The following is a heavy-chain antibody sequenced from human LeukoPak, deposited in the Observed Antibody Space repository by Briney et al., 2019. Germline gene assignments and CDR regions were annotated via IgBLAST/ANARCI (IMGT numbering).Heavy chain of an antibody. Sequence: GGALRLSCAASGFAFSSYAMSWVRQAPGKGLEWVSGINWNGGSTGYADSVKGRCTISRDNAKNSLYLQMNSLRAEDTALYYCARGFSGFDYWGQGTLVTVSS. V-gene: IGHV3-20*04. J-gene: IGHJ4*02. CDR2: INWNGGST. CDR1: GFAFSSYA. CDR3: ARGFSGFDY. D-gene: IGHD1-14*01.